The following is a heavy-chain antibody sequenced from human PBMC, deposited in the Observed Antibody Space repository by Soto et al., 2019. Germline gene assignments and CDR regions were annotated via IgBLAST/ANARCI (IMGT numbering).Heavy chain of an antibody. V-gene: IGHV1-69*12. CDR2: IMPVFATP. D-gene: IGHD3-3*02. CDR3: ARDKDRQQLGGNYYYILDV. J-gene: IGHJ6*02. CDR1: GGTFSTSA. Sequence: QVQLMQSGAEVKKPGSSVKDSCKASGGTFSTSAISWVRQAPGEGPEWVGGIMPVFATPDYAKKFQGRVTISADESTTTAYLKLTSLTTDDTAVYYCARDKDRQQLGGNYYYILDVWGQGTAITVSS.